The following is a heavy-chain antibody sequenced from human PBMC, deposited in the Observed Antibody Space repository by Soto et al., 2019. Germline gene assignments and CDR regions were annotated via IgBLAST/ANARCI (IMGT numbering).Heavy chain of an antibody. J-gene: IGHJ5*02. Sequence: QVQLVKSGGGVVQPGRSLRLSCAASGFTFSSHGMHWVRQAPGKGLEWVAVIWYDGSKQYYAESVKGRFTISRDNSKDTLYLQMNSLRAEDTAVYYCARWSDNKVVDPWGQGTLVTVSS. V-gene: IGHV3-33*01. D-gene: IGHD3-3*01. CDR1: GFTFSSHG. CDR3: ARWSDNKVVDP. CDR2: IWYDGSKQ.